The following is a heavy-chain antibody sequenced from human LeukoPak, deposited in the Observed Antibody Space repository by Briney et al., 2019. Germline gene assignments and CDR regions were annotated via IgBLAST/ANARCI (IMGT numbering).Heavy chain of an antibody. D-gene: IGHD1-26*01. CDR2: INPSGGRT. J-gene: IGHJ3*02. Sequence: ASVKVSCKASGYTFTGYYMHWVRQAPGQGLEWMGIINPSGGRTSYAQKFQGRLTMTRDMSTSTVYMELSSLRSEDTAVYYCARGDGEGATIYAFDIWGQGTMVTVSS. CDR1: GYTFTGYY. V-gene: IGHV1-46*01. CDR3: ARGDGEGATIYAFDI.